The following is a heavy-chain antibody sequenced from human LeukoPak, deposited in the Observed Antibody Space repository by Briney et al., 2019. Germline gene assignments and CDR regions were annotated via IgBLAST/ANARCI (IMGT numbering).Heavy chain of an antibody. CDR3: ARGYDYVWGSYHFDY. D-gene: IGHD3-16*01. J-gene: IGHJ4*02. CDR2: IYYSGTT. V-gene: IGHV4-59*01. CDR1: GGSISSYY. Sequence: PSETLSLTCTVSGGSISSYYWNWIRQPPGKGLEWIGYIYYSGTTNYNPSLKSRVSMSVDTSKNQFSLKLSSVTAEDTAVYYCARGYDYVWGSYHFDYWGQGTLVTVSS.